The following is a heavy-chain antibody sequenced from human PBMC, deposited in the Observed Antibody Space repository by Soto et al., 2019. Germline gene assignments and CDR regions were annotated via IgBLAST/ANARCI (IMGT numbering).Heavy chain of an antibody. CDR3: AIDTGYSSSWYAFDI. CDR2: INHSGST. Sequence: SETLSLTCAVYGGSFSGYYWSWIRQPPGKGLEWIGEINHSGSTNYNPSLKSRVTISVDTSKNKFSLKLSSVTAADTAVYYCAIDTGYSSSWYAFDIWGQGTMVTVSS. D-gene: IGHD6-13*01. J-gene: IGHJ3*02. V-gene: IGHV4-34*01. CDR1: GGSFSGYY.